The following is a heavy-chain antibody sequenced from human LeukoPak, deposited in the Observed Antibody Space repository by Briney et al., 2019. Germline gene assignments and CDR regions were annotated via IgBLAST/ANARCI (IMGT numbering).Heavy chain of an antibody. CDR2: INPNSGGT. J-gene: IGHJ4*02. CDR1: GYTFTGYY. V-gene: IGHV1-2*02. Sequence: ASVKVSCKASGYTFTGYYMHWVRQAPGQGLEWMGWINPNSGGTNYAQKFQGRVTMTRDTSISTAYMELSRLRSDDTAAYYCARAETTVTTMLGYWGQGTLVTVSS. D-gene: IGHD4-17*01. CDR3: ARAETTVTTMLGY.